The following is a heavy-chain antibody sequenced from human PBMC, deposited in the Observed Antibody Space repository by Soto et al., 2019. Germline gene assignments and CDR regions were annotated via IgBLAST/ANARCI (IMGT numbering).Heavy chain of an antibody. Sequence: GGSLRLSCAASGFTFSSYGMHWVRQAPGKGLEWVAVISYDGSNKYYADSVKGRFTISRDNSKNTLYLQMNSLRAEDTAVYYCAKGSFQYYDSSGYYFFAEYFQHWGQGTLVTVSS. D-gene: IGHD3-22*01. CDR3: AKGSFQYYDSSGYYFFAEYFQH. J-gene: IGHJ1*01. CDR2: ISYDGSNK. V-gene: IGHV3-30*18. CDR1: GFTFSSYG.